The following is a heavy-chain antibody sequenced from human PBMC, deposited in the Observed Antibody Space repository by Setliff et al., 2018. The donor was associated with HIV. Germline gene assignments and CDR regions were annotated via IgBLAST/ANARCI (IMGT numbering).Heavy chain of an antibody. V-gene: IGHV1-69*13. D-gene: IGHD1-1*01. CDR2: IIPMFVTE. CDR3: ARAKATRPTRPTNCFGP. CDR1: GGNFRFYA. J-gene: IGHJ5*02. Sequence: SVKVSCKASGGNFRFYAFSWVRQAPGQGLEWMGGIIPMFVTENYAQKFQDRVTITADDSTSTAYMELSSLRFEDTAAYYCARAKATRPTRPTNCFGPWGQGTLVTVSS.